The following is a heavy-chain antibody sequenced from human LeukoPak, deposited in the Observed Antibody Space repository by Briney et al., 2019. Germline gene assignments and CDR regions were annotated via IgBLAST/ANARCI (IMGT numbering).Heavy chain of an antibody. CDR2: ISAYNGNT. J-gene: IGHJ4*02. CDR3: ARSELLWFGESPSPGPLDY. D-gene: IGHD3-10*01. Sequence: GASVKVSCKASGYTFTSYGISWVRQAPGQGLEWMGWISAYNGNTNYAQKLQGRVTMTTDTSTSTAYMELRGLRSDDTAVYYCARSELLWFGESPSPGPLDYWDQGTLVTVSS. CDR1: GYTFTSYG. V-gene: IGHV1-18*01.